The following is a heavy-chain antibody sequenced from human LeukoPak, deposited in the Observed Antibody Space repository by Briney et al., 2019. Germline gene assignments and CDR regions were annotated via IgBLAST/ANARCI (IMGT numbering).Heavy chain of an antibody. J-gene: IGHJ5*02. CDR1: GYTFTSYD. Sequence: ASVKVSCKASGYTFTSYDINWVRQATGQGLEWMGWMNPNSGNTGYAQKFQGRVTMTRNTSISTAYMELSSLRSEDTAVYYCARGYCSSTSCYGGISWFDPWGQGTLVTVSS. CDR2: MNPNSGNT. V-gene: IGHV1-8*01. CDR3: ARGYCSSTSCYGGISWFDP. D-gene: IGHD2-2*01.